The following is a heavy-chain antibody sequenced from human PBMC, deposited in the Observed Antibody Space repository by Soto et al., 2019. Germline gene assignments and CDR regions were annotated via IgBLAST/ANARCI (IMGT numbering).Heavy chain of an antibody. CDR1: GFSFKSHG. J-gene: IGHJ4*02. CDR2: IWYDGSNK. CDR3: ARGPNYGDYVIDY. Sequence: QVQLVESGGGVVQPGRSLRLSCAACGFSFKSHGMHWVRQAPGKGLEWVALIWYDGSNKYHEDSVKGRFPISRDNSENTLYLQMNSLRAEDTAVYYCARGPNYGDYVIDYWGRGTLVTVSS. D-gene: IGHD4-17*01. V-gene: IGHV3-33*01.